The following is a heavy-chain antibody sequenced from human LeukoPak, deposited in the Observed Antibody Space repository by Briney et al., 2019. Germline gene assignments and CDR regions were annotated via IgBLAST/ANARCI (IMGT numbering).Heavy chain of an antibody. CDR2: IRSKAYGGTT. D-gene: IGHD3-10*01. V-gene: IGHV3-49*04. CDR3: TRAYYYGSGSILY. J-gene: IGHJ4*02. CDR1: GFTFGDYA. Sequence: GGSLRLSCTASGFTFGDYAMSWVRQAPGKGLEWVGFIRSKAYGGTTEYAASVKGRFTISRDDSKSIAYLQMNSLKTEDTAVYYCTRAYYYGSGSILYWGQGTLVTVSS.